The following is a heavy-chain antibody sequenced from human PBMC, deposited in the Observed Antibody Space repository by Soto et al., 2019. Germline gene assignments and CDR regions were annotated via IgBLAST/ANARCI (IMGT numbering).Heavy chain of an antibody. V-gene: IGHV3-33*03. J-gene: IGHJ5*02. D-gene: IGHD2-2*01. CDR1: GFTFSSYG. Sequence: GSLRLSCAASGFTFSSYGMHWVRQAPGKGLEWVAVIWYDGSNKYYADSVKGRFTISRDNAKSSLYLQMNSLRAEDTAVYYCAKDNCISTSCYRLYNWFDPWGQGTLVTVS. CDR2: IWYDGSNK. CDR3: AKDNCISTSCYRLYNWFDP.